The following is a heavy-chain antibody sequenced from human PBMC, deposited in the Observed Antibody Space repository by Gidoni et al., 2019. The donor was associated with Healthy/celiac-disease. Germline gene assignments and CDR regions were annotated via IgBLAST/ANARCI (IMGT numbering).Heavy chain of an antibody. D-gene: IGHD3-3*01. J-gene: IGHJ4*02. V-gene: IGHV3-23*01. Sequence: EVQLLESGGGLVQPGGSLRLSCAASGFTFSSYAMSWVRQAPGKGLEWVSAISGSGGSTYYADSVKGRFTISRDNSKNTLYLQMNSLRAEDTAVYYCAKVRGPRGVLRFLEWLLSDFDYWGQGTLVTVSS. CDR2: ISGSGGST. CDR3: AKVRGPRGVLRFLEWLLSDFDY. CDR1: GFTFSSYA.